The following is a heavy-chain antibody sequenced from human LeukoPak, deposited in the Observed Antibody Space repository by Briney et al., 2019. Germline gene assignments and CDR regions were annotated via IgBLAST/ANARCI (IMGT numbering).Heavy chain of an antibody. D-gene: IGHD3-10*01. V-gene: IGHV3-64*01. J-gene: IGHJ4*02. Sequence: GGSLRLSCAASGFTFSSNAMHWVRQAPGKGLEYVSAISSNGGSTYYANSVKGRFTISRDNSKNTLYLQMGSLRAEDMAVYYCARVSRFGEYYFDYWGQGTLVTVSS. CDR1: GFTFSSNA. CDR3: ARVSRFGEYYFDY. CDR2: ISSNGGST.